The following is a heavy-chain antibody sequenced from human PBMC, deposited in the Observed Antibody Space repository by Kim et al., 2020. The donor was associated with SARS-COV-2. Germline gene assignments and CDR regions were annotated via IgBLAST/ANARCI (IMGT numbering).Heavy chain of an antibody. CDR1: GFTFSTHW. CDR3: ARHSGPRDGSSTVGLIDY. D-gene: IGHD1-26*01. J-gene: IGHJ4*02. V-gene: IGHV3-7*03. Sequence: GGSLRLSCAASGFTFSTHWMTWVRQAPGKGLEWVATINHDGREEYYVDSVKGRFTISTDNAKKSLSLQLSSLRADDTAVYYCARHSGPRDGSSTVGLIDYWGQGTLVTVSS. CDR2: INHDGREE.